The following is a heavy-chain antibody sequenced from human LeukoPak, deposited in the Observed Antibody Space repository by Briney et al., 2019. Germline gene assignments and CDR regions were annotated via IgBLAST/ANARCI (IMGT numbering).Heavy chain of an antibody. Sequence: ASVKVSCKASGYIFTAYYMYWVRQAPGQGLEWMGWINLNSGGTNYARKFQGRVTMTRDTSISTAYMELRSLRSDDTAVYYCARRVAARPAGWFDPWGQGTLVTVSS. J-gene: IGHJ5*02. D-gene: IGHD6-6*01. CDR2: INLNSGGT. CDR1: GYIFTAYY. CDR3: ARRVAARPAGWFDP. V-gene: IGHV1-2*02.